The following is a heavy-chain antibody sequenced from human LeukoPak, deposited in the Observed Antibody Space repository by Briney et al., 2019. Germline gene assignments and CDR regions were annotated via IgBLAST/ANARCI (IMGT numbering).Heavy chain of an antibody. CDR2: IIPIFGTA. Sequence: SMKVSCKAFRGTFSSYAISWVRQAPGQGLEWMGGIIPIFGTANYAQKFQGRVTITADESTSTAYMELSSLRSEDTAVYYCARDPPLSSSWYTYYYYGMDVWGQGTTVTVSS. CDR3: ARDPPLSSSWYTYYYYGMDV. V-gene: IGHV1-69*01. CDR1: RGTFSSYA. J-gene: IGHJ6*02. D-gene: IGHD6-13*01.